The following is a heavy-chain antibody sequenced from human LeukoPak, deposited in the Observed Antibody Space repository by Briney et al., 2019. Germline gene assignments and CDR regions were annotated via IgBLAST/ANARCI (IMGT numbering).Heavy chain of an antibody. J-gene: IGHJ4*02. CDR3: AKVEDGYGSSHVDY. D-gene: IGHD5-24*01. CDR1: GFTFDDYA. CDR2: ISWNSGSI. V-gene: IGHV3-9*01. Sequence: GGSLRLSCAASGFTFDDYAMHWVRQAPGKGLEWVSGISWNSGSIGYADSVKGRFTISRDNAKNSLYPQMNSLRAEDTALYYCAKVEDGYGSSHVDYWGQGTLVTVSS.